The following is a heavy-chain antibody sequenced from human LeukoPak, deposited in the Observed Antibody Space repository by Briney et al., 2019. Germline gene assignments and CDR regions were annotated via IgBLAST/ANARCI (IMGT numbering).Heavy chain of an antibody. D-gene: IGHD3-10*01. Sequence: PSETLSLTCTVSGGSISSYYWSWIRQPAGKGLEWIGSIYHSGSTYYNPSLKSRVTISVDTSKNQFSLKLSSVTAADTAVYYCTRDLRGMVRGVPLRNNWFDPWGQGTLVTVSS. CDR1: GGSISSYY. J-gene: IGHJ5*02. CDR3: TRDLRGMVRGVPLRNNWFDP. V-gene: IGHV4-4*07. CDR2: IYHSGST.